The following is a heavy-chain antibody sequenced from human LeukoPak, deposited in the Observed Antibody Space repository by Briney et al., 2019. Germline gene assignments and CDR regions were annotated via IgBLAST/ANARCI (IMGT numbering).Heavy chain of an antibody. CDR3: AREETPQDIVLMVYDYYYYYGMDV. CDR2: INPNSGGT. J-gene: IGHJ6*02. Sequence: ASVKVSCKASGYTFTSYYMHWVRQAPGQGLEWMGRINPNSGGTNYAQKFQGRVTMTRDTSISTAYMELSRLRSDDTAVYYCAREETPQDIVLMVYDYYYYYGMDVWGQGTTVTVSS. V-gene: IGHV1-2*06. D-gene: IGHD2-8*01. CDR1: GYTFTSYY.